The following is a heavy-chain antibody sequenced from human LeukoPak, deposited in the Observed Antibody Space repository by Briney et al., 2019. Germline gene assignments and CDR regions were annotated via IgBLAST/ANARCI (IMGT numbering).Heavy chain of an antibody. D-gene: IGHD1-1*01. Sequence: SETLSLTCTVSGGSISSYYWSWIRQPPGKGLEWIGYIYYSGSTNYNPSLKSRVTISVDTSKNQFSLKLSSVTAADTAVYYCARGEDWNDLDYWGQGTLVTVSS. CDR2: IYYSGST. V-gene: IGHV4-59*01. CDR3: ARGEDWNDLDY. J-gene: IGHJ4*02. CDR1: GGSISSYY.